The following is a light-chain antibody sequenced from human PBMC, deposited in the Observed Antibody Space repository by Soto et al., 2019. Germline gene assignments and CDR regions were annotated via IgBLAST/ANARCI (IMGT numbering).Light chain of an antibody. CDR2: GAS. V-gene: IGKV3-20*01. CDR3: QQYGSSPPWT. Sequence: EIVLTQSPGTLSLSPGERATLSCRASQSVSNNYLAWYQQKPGQAPRLLIYGASSRATGIPDRFSGSGSGTAFTLTISRLEPEDFAVYYCQQYGSSPPWTFGQGTKVEI. J-gene: IGKJ1*01. CDR1: QSVSNNY.